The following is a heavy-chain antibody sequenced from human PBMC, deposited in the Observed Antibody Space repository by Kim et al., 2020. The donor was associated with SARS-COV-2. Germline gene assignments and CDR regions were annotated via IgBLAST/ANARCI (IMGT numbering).Heavy chain of an antibody. D-gene: IGHD1-7*01. J-gene: IGHJ4*02. CDR3: ARAGGVGTVDY. V-gene: IGHV3-7*04. Sequence: KFYGGSVEGRFTISRDNAKNSVYLQMSGLRDDDTATYFCARAGGVGTVDYWGQGILVTVSS. CDR2: K.